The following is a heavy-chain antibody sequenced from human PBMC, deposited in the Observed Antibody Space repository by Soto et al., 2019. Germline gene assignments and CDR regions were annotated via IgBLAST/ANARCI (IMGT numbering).Heavy chain of an antibody. Sequence: EVRLLESGGGLVQPGGSLRLSCAASGFTFSTSSMSWVRQAPGKGLEWVSAISGDSGAIYYADSVKGRFTISRDNSRDTLYLQMNSLRAEDTALYFCARGGRFTFGFDYWGQGTLISVSS. J-gene: IGHJ4*02. CDR3: ARGGRFTFGFDY. D-gene: IGHD3-16*01. CDR1: GFTFSTSS. CDR2: ISGDSGAI. V-gene: IGHV3-23*01.